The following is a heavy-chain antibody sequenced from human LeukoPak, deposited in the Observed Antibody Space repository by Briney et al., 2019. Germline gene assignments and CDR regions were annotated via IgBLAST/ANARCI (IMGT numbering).Heavy chain of an antibody. CDR1: GGSISSYY. J-gene: IGHJ4*02. Sequence: SETLSLTCTVSGGSISSYYWSWIRQPPGKGLEWIGYIYYSGSTNYNPSLKSRVTISVDTSKNQFSLKLSSVTAADTAVYYCARGRRRYSYGPFGGYFDYWGQGTLVTVSS. V-gene: IGHV4-59*01. D-gene: IGHD5-18*01. CDR2: IYYSGST. CDR3: ARGRRRYSYGPFGGYFDY.